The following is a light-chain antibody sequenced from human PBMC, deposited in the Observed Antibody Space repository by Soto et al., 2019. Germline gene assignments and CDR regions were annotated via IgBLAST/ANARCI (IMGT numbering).Light chain of an antibody. V-gene: IGLV2-14*01. Sequence: QSVLTQPASVSGSPGQSTTISCTGTSSDIGGYNYVSWYQQLPGEAPKLIIYDVSDRPSGVSTRFSGSKSGNTASLTISGLQAEDEGDYYCSSFTSRNTYVFGTGTKLTVL. CDR3: SSFTSRNTYV. J-gene: IGLJ1*01. CDR2: DVS. CDR1: SSDIGGYNY.